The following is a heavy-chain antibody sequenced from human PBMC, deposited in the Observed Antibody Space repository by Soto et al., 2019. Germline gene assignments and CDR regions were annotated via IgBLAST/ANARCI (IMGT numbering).Heavy chain of an antibody. CDR3: ERDRWDWNYVEGSDY. CDR2: ISAYNGNT. J-gene: IGHJ4*02. D-gene: IGHD1-7*01. CDR1: GYTFTSYG. V-gene: IGHV1-18*01. Sequence: QVQLVQSGAEVKKPGASVKVSCKASGYTFTSYGISWVRQAPGQGLEWMGWISAYNGNTNYAQKLQGRVTMTTDTSTSTAYMELRSLRPDDTAVYYCERDRWDWNYVEGSDYWGQGTLVTVSS.